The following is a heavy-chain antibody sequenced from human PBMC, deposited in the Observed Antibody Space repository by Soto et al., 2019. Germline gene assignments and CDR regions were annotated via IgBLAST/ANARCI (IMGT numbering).Heavy chain of an antibody. J-gene: IGHJ4*02. V-gene: IGHV3-21*01. Sequence: PGGSLRLSCAASGFTFSSYSMNWVRQAPGKGLEWVSSISSSSSYIYYADSVKGRFTISRDNAKNSLYLQMNSLRAEDTAVYYCARDLSSGWAAGSFDYWGQGTLVTVSS. CDR2: ISSSSSYI. CDR3: ARDLSSGWAAGSFDY. CDR1: GFTFSSYS. D-gene: IGHD6-19*01.